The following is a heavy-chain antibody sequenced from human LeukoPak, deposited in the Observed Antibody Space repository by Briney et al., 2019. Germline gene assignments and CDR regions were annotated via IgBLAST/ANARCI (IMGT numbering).Heavy chain of an antibody. V-gene: IGHV3-23*01. CDR2: ISGSGGST. CDR3: AKELEWFGELSFAFDI. CDR1: GFTFSSYA. D-gene: IGHD3-10*01. Sequence: PGGSPRLSCAASGFTFSSYAMSWVRQAPGKGLEWVSAISGSGGSTYYADSVKGRFTISRDNSKNTLYLQMNSLRAEDTAVYYCAKELEWFGELSFAFDIWGQGTMVTVSS. J-gene: IGHJ3*02.